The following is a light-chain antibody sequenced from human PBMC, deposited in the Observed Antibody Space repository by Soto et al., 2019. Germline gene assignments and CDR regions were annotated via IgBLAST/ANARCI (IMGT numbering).Light chain of an antibody. CDR1: QSVSSN. V-gene: IGKV3-15*01. Sequence: EIVMTQSPATLSVSPGERPTLSCRASQSVSSNLAWYQKKPGQAPRLLIYGASTRATGIPARFSGSGSGTEFTLTISSLQSEEVAVYYCQQYNNWPRTFGQGTKVDIK. J-gene: IGKJ1*01. CDR2: GAS. CDR3: QQYNNWPRT.